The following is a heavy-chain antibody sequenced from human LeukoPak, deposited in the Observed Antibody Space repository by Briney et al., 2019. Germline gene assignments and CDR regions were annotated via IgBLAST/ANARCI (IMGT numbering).Heavy chain of an antibody. CDR1: GYTFTSYD. CDR2: MNPNSGNT. CDR3: ARGYVLLWFGEHQTYYYMDV. V-gene: IGHV1-8*01. Sequence: ASVKVSCKASGYTFTSYDINWVRQATGQGLEWMGWMNPNSGNTGYAQKFQGRVTMTRNTSISTAYMELSSLRSEDTAVYYCARGYVLLWFGEHQTYYYMDVWGKGTTVTISS. D-gene: IGHD3-10*01. J-gene: IGHJ6*03.